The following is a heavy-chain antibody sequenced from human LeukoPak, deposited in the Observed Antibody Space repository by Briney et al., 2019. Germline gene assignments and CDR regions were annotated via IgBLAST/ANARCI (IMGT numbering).Heavy chain of an antibody. Sequence: GGSLRLSCAASGFTFSNYAMHWVRQAPGKGLEWVAVVSYDGSNKYYADSVKGRFTISRDNSKNTLYLQMNSLRAEDAAIYYCAAIGDRRTGELYRIDYWGQGTLVTVSS. V-gene: IGHV3-30-3*01. J-gene: IGHJ4*02. CDR3: AAIGDRRTGELYRIDY. CDR2: VSYDGSNK. CDR1: GFTFSNYA. D-gene: IGHD7-27*01.